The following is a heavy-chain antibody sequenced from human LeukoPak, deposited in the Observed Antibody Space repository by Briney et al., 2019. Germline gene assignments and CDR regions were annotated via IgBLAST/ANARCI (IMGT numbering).Heavy chain of an antibody. Sequence: GGSLRLSCAASGFTFSSYSMNWVRQAPGKGLEWVSSISSSSSYIYYADSVKGRFTISRDNAKNSLYLQMNSLRAEDTAVYDCARYHIPYCTNGVCPRGDYYYMDVWGKGTTVTVSS. CDR2: ISSSSSYI. D-gene: IGHD2-8*01. CDR3: ARYHIPYCTNGVCPRGDYYYMDV. CDR1: GFTFSSYS. V-gene: IGHV3-21*01. J-gene: IGHJ6*03.